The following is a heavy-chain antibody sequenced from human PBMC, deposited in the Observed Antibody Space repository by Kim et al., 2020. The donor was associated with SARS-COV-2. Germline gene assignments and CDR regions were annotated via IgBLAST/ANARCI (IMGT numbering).Heavy chain of an antibody. D-gene: IGHD6-13*01. CDR2: IYPGDSDT. V-gene: IGHV5-51*01. Sequence: GESLKISCKGSGYSFTSYWIGWVRQMPGKGLEWMGIIYPGDSDTRYSPSFQGQVTISADKSISTAYLQWSSLKASDTAMYYCARQTFLAAGPKYYYYGMDVWGQGTTVTVSS. CDR1: GYSFTSYW. CDR3: ARQTFLAAGPKYYYYGMDV. J-gene: IGHJ6*02.